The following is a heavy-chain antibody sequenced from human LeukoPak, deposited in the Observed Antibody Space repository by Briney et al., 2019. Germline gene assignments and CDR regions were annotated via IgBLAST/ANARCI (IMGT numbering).Heavy chain of an antibody. D-gene: IGHD3-3*01. V-gene: IGHV2-5*01. CDR3: AHLADFWSGYFYFDY. CDR2: IYWNDDK. J-gene: IGHJ4*02. Sequence: SGPTLVNPTQTLTLTCTFSGFSLSTSGVGVGWIRQPPGKALEWHALIYWNDDKRYSPSLKSRLTITKDTSKNQVVLTMTNMDPVDTATYYCAHLADFWSGYFYFDYWGQGTLVTVSS. CDR1: GFSLSTSGVG.